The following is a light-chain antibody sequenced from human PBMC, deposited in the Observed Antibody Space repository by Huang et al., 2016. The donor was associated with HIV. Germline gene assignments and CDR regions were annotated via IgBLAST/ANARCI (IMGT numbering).Light chain of an antibody. CDR1: QNIGTY. V-gene: IGKV3-11*01. CDR2: DAS. Sequence: EIVLTQSPVTLSLSPGKRATLSCRASQNIGTYLAWYQQKPGQAPRLLIYDASNRATGVPARFSGSGSGTDFTLTISSLDPEDVVVYYCQQRSNWPLTFGGGTKVEMK. J-gene: IGKJ4*01. CDR3: QQRSNWPLT.